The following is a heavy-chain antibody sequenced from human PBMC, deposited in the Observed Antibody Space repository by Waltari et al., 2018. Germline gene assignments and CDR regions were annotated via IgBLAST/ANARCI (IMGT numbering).Heavy chain of an antibody. CDR3: ARDTYQLLSHYYYYYYMDV. CDR2: IYTSGST. J-gene: IGHJ6*03. Sequence: QVQLQESGPGLVKPSETLSLTCTVSGGSISSYYWSWIRQPAGKGLEWIGRIYTSGSTNYNPSLKSRVTMSVDTSKNRFSLKLSSVTAADTAVYYCARDTYQLLSHYYYYYYMDVWGKGTTVTISS. D-gene: IGHD2-2*01. V-gene: IGHV4-4*07. CDR1: GGSISSYY.